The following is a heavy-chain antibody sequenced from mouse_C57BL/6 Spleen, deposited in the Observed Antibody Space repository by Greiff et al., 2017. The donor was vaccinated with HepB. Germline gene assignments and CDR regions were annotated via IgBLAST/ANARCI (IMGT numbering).Heavy chain of an antibody. V-gene: IGHV5-16*01. CDR2: INYDGSST. J-gene: IGHJ1*03. D-gene: IGHD1-1*01. CDR3: ARDLNYGSSYVWYFDV. CDR1: GFTFSDYY. Sequence: DVHLVESEGGLVQPGSSMKLSCTASGFTFSDYYMAWVRQVPEKGLEWVANINYDGSSTYYLDSLKSRFIISRDNAKNILYLQMSSLKSEDTATYYCARDLNYGSSYVWYFDVWGTGTTVTVSS.